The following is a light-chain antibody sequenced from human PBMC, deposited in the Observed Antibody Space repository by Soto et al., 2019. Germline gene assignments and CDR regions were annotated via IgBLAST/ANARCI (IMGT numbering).Light chain of an antibody. V-gene: IGLV2-14*01. CDR3: SSYTSTNTYV. J-gene: IGLJ1*01. CDR1: NSDVGGYNF. Sequence: QSALTQPASVSGSPGQSITIACTGTNSDVGGYNFVSWYQQHPNQSPKLMIYEVTKRPSGVSTRFSGSKSANTASLTISGLRAEDEADYYCSSYTSTNTYVFGTGTKATV. CDR2: EVT.